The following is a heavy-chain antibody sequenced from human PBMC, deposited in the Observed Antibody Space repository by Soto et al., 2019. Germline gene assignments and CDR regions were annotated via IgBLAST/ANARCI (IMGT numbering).Heavy chain of an antibody. CDR3: VRALSENIVTNLLSL. J-gene: IGHJ4*02. V-gene: IGHV3-74*01. D-gene: IGHD5-12*01. CDR1: GFTFSSYW. CDR2: INSDGSST. Sequence: EVQLVESGGGLVQPGGSLRLSCAASGFTFSSYWMHWVRQAPGKGLVWVSRINSDGSSTNYADSVKGRFTISRDNAKNTLYLQMNSLRAEDTAVYYCVRALSENIVTNLLSLWGQGPLVTVSS.